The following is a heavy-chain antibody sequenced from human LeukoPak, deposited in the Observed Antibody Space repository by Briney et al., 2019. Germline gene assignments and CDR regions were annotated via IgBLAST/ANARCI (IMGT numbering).Heavy chain of an antibody. CDR1: GGSFSGYY. CDR3: AVSGSLWSGGFDY. J-gene: IGHJ4*02. V-gene: IGHV4-34*01. Sequence: SETLSLTCVVYGGSFSGYYWSWIRQPPGKGLEWIGEINHSGSTNYNPSLKSRVTISVDTSKNQFSLKLSSVTAADTAVYYCAVSGSLWSGGFDYWGQGTLVTVSS. CDR2: INHSGST. D-gene: IGHD1-26*01.